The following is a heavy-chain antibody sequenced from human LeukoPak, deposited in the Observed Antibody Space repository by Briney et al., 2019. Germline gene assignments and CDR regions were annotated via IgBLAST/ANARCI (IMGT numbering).Heavy chain of an antibody. CDR3: ARDLTMVRGKYYFDY. CDR2: ISTSSSTI. V-gene: IGHV3-48*01. D-gene: IGHD3-10*01. CDR1: GFTFSSYS. J-gene: IGHJ4*02. Sequence: QPGGSLRLSCVASGFTFSSYSMNWVRQAPGKRLEWVSYISTSSSTIYYADSVKGRFTISRDNAKNSLYLQMNSLRAEDTAVYYCARDLTMVRGKYYFDYWGQGTLVTVSS.